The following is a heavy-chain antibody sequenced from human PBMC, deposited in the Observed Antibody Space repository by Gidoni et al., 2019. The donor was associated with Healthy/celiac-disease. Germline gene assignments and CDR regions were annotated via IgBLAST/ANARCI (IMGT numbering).Heavy chain of an antibody. V-gene: IGHV3-23*01. CDR3: AKSVAGATGYDY. J-gene: IGHJ4*02. CDR1: GFTFSSYA. D-gene: IGHD1-26*01. CDR2: ISGSGGST. Sequence: EVQLLESGGGLVQPGGSLRLSCAASGFTFSSYAMRWVRQAPGKGLEWVAAISGSGGSTYYADSVKGRFTISRDNSKNTLYLQMNSLRAEDTAVYYCAKSVAGATGYDYWGQGTLVTVSS.